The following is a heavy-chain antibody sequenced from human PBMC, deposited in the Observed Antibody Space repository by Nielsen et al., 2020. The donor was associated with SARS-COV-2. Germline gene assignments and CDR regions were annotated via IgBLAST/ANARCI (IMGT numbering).Heavy chain of an antibody. D-gene: IGHD6-19*01. CDR2: IIPILGIA. CDR3: AKDRRAVAGGYYYYGMDV. V-gene: IGHV1-69*04. J-gene: IGHJ6*02. CDR1: GGTFSSYA. Sequence: SVKVSCKASGGTFSSYAISWVRQAPGQGLEWMGRIIPILGIANYAQKFQGRVTITADKSTSTAYMELSSLRSEDTAVYYCAKDRRAVAGGYYYYGMDVWGQGTTVTVSS.